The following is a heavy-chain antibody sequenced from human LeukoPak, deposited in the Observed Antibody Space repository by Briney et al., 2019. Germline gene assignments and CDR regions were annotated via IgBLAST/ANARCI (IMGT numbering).Heavy chain of an antibody. D-gene: IGHD6-13*01. J-gene: IGHJ4*02. CDR1: GFTFSSYG. CDR2: IWYDGSNK. Sequence: GRSLRLSCAASGFTFSSYGMHWVRQAPGKGLEWVAVIWYDGSNKFYADSVKGRITISRDNSKNTLYLQMNSLRAEDTAVYYCARDRAAADLDYWGQGTLVTVSS. CDR3: ARDRAAADLDY. V-gene: IGHV3-33*01.